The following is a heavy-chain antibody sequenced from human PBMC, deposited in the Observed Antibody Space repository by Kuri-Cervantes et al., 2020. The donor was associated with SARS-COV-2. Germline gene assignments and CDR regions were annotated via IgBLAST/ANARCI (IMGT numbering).Heavy chain of an antibody. D-gene: IGHD4-17*01. V-gene: IGHV3-30*18. CDR1: GLTLSSYG. CDR3: AKDMDYGEWMTANNYYYGMDV. J-gene: IGHJ6*02. CDR2: ISYDGSTK. Sequence: GESLKISCAASGLTLSSYGMHWVRQAPGKGLEWVALISYDGSTKYYADSVRDRFTISRDNSKNTVSLQLNSLRIEDTAVYYCAKDMDYGEWMTANNYYYGMDVWGQGTTVTVSS.